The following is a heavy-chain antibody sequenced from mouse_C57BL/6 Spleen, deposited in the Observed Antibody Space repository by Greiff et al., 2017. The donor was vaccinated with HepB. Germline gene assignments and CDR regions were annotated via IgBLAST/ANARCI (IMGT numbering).Heavy chain of an antibody. D-gene: IGHD4-1*02. V-gene: IGHV1-81*01. CDR3: ARRGAGPTGRED. CDR2: IYPRSGNT. CDR1: GYTFTSYG. J-gene: IGHJ2*01. Sequence: QVQLQQSGAELARPGASVKLSCKASGYTFTSYGISWVKQRPGQGLEWIGEIYPRSGNTYYNEKFKGKATLTADKSSSTAYMELRSLTSEDSAVYFCARRGAGPTGREDWGQGTTLTVSS.